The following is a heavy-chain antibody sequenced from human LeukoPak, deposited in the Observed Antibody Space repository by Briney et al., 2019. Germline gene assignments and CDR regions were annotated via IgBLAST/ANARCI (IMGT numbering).Heavy chain of an antibody. D-gene: IGHD2-2*01. Sequence: ASVKVSCKASGGTFSSYAISWVRQAPGQGLEWMGWMNPNSGNTGYAQKFQGRVTMTRNTSISTAYMELSSLRSEHTAVYYCASQCSSTSCYYYYGMDVWGQGTTVTVSS. CDR3: ASQCSSTSCYYYYGMDV. V-gene: IGHV1-8*02. CDR1: GGTFSSYA. CDR2: MNPNSGNT. J-gene: IGHJ6*02.